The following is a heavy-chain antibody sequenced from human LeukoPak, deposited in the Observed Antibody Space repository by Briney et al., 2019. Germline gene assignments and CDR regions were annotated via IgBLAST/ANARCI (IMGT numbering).Heavy chain of an antibody. CDR3: ASPGDDYNLWGYFDY. D-gene: IGHD5-24*01. CDR1: GFTFNSYA. V-gene: IGHV3-30-3*01. J-gene: IGHJ4*02. CDR2: ISYDGSNK. Sequence: PGGSLRLSCAASGFTFNSYAMHWVRQAPGMGLEWVAVISYDGSNKYYAHSVQGRFTISRDNSKNTLSLQMYTLRAEDTPVYYCASPGDDYNLWGYFDYWGQGTRVSVSS.